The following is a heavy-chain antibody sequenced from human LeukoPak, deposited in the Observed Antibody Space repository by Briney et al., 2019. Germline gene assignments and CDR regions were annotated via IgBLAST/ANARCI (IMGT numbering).Heavy chain of an antibody. CDR3: AKDLDSNGPLEDYYGMDV. V-gene: IGHV3-7*01. CDR1: GFTFSGHW. D-gene: IGHD6-19*01. J-gene: IGHJ6*02. CDR2: IKEDGAKK. Sequence: HSGGSLRLSCAASGFTFSGHWMTWVRQAPGKGLEWVANIKEDGAKKNYVDSVKGRFTISRDNSKNTLYLQMNSLRAEDTAVYYCAKDLDSNGPLEDYYGMDVWGQGTTVTVSS.